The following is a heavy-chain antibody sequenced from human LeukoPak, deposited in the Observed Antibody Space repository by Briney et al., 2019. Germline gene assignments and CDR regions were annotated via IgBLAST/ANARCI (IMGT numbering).Heavy chain of an antibody. V-gene: IGHV3-30*03. CDR1: GFTFGTYA. CDR2: ISFDGSTK. D-gene: IGHD3-22*01. Sequence: GGSLRLSCAASGFTFGTYAMHWVRQAPGKGLEWVAVISFDGSTKSYADSVKGRLTISRDNSKNTVYLQMNSLRTEDTAVYYCARDVFTTYDTGGGYFDYWGQGTLVTVSS. CDR3: ARDVFTTYDTGGGYFDY. J-gene: IGHJ4*02.